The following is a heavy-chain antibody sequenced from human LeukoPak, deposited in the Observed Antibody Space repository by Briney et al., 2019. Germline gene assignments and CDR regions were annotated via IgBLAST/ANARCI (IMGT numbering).Heavy chain of an antibody. V-gene: IGHV3-33*01. D-gene: IGHD5-12*01. CDR1: GFTFSSYG. J-gene: IGHJ6*02. CDR3: ARAKDIVATINRNFDDYYYGMDV. Sequence: GGSLRLSCAASGFTFSSYGMHWVRQAPGKGLEWVAVIWYDGSNKYYADSVKGRFTISRDNSKNTLYLQMNSLRAEDTAVYYCARAKDIVATINRNFDDYYYGMDVWGQGTTVTVSS. CDR2: IWYDGSNK.